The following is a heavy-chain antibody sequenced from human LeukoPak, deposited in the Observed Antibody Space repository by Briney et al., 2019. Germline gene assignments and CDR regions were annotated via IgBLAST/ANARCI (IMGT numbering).Heavy chain of an antibody. CDR2: ISSSSSYT. D-gene: IGHD5-24*01. V-gene: IGHV3-21*01. J-gene: IGHJ4*02. Sequence: GGSLRLSCAASGFTFSSYTMTWVRQAPGKGLEWVSSISSSSSYTYYADSVKGRFTISRDNAKNSLYLQMNSLRAEDTAVYYCARALSRDGYNYDYWGQGTLVTVSS. CDR1: GFTFSSYT. CDR3: ARALSRDGYNYDY.